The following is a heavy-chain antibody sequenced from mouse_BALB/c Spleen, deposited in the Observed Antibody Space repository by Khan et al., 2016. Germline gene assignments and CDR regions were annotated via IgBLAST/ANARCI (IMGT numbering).Heavy chain of an antibody. Sequence: IQLVQSGPELKKPGETVKISCKASGYTFTNYGMNWVKQAPGKGLKWMGWINTYTGEPTYADDFKGRFAFSLETSASTAYLQINNLKNEDMATYFCARRRGYLSAMDYWGQGTSVTVSS. V-gene: IGHV9-1*02. CDR2: INTYTGEP. J-gene: IGHJ4*01. CDR3: ARRRGYLSAMDY. CDR1: GYTFTNYG. D-gene: IGHD2-3*01.